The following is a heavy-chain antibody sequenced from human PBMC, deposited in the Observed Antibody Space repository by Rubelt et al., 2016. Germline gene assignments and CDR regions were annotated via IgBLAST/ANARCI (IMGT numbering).Heavy chain of an antibody. J-gene: IGHJ4*02. CDR1: GFTFSNAW. D-gene: IGHD3-22*01. CDR2: IKSKYDGGTT. CDR3: TTRAGQYSDSSGYYPN. V-gene: IGHV3-15*01. Sequence: EVQLLESGGDLVKPGGSLRLSCAGSGFTFSNAWMHWVRQAPGKGLEWVGRIKSKYDGGTTDYAAPVKGRFSISRDDSKNTIYLQSNSLKTEDTAVYYCTTRAGQYSDSSGYYPNWGQGTLVTVSS.